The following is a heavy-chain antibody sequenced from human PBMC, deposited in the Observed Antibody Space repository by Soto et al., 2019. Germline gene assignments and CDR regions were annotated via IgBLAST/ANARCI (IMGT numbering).Heavy chain of an antibody. V-gene: IGHV3-11*01. J-gene: IGHJ4*02. CDR2: ISSSGSTI. Sequence: GGSLRLSCAASGFTFTDYYMSWIRQAPGKGLEWVSYISSSGSTIYYADSVKGRFTISRDNAKNSLYLQMNSLRAEDTAVYYCAKDVYGSTIYYLDFWGQGTLVTVSS. D-gene: IGHD6-13*01. CDR1: GFTFTDYY. CDR3: AKDVYGSTIYYLDF.